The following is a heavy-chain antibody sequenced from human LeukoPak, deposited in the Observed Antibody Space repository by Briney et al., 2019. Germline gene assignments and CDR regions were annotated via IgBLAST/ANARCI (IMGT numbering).Heavy chain of an antibody. J-gene: IGHJ3*02. CDR3: WKSNGYGLIDI. Sequence: PSETLSLTCTGSGGSISSYYWSWIRQPPGKALEWIGNIFYSGSTYYSPSLKSLVTISLDTSRKHFTLKLNLMTAANTAYYYSWKSNGYGLIDIWGQGTMVSVSS. D-gene: IGHD3-10*01. CDR2: IFYSGST. CDR1: GGSISSYY. V-gene: IGHV4-59*04.